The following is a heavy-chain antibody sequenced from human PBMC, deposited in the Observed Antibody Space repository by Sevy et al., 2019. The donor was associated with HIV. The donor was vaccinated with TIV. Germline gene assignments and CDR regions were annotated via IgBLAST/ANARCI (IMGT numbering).Heavy chain of an antibody. Sequence: GGSLRLSCVASRFTFSTYVMHWVRQAPGKGLEWVAVIWHDGNSEYYADSVRGRFTFSRDDSKNTLYLQMNSLRAEDTAVYYCASEAGYGTDSRPFDYWGQGTLVTVSS. CDR2: IWHDGNSE. D-gene: IGHD5-12*01. CDR1: RFTFSTYV. J-gene: IGHJ4*02. V-gene: IGHV3-33*08. CDR3: ASEAGYGTDSRPFDY.